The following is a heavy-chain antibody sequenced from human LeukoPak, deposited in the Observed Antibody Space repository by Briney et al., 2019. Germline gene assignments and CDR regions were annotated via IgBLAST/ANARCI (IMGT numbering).Heavy chain of an antibody. CDR2: ASHTGDET. CDR3: AKAFREFGSSSYSSFDI. V-gene: IGHV3-23*01. Sequence: PGGSLRLSCSMSGFTLSHYAMSWVRQAPGKGLEWVSMASHTGDETHYSDSVKGRFTISRDNSKNILYLQMSSLRAEDTAVYYCAKAFREFGSSSYSSFDIWGQGTLVTVSS. J-gene: IGHJ3*02. CDR1: GFTLSHYA. D-gene: IGHD3-10*01.